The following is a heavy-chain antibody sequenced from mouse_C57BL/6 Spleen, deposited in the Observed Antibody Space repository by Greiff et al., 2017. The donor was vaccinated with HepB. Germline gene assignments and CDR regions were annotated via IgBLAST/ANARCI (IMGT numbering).Heavy chain of an antibody. J-gene: IGHJ4*01. Sequence: VKLQQPGAELVKPGASVKMSCKASGYTFTSYWITWVKQRPGQGLEWIGDIYPGSGSTNYNEKFKSKATLTVDTSSSTAYMQLSSLTSEDSAVYYCARGYSNYDYAMDYWGQGTSVTVSS. CDR3: ARGYSNYDYAMDY. CDR2: IYPGSGST. D-gene: IGHD2-5*01. V-gene: IGHV1-55*01. CDR1: GYTFTSYW.